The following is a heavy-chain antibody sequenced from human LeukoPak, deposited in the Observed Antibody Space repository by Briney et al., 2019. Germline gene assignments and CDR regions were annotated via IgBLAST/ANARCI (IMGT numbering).Heavy chain of an antibody. CDR2: ISSSGSTI. Sequence: GGSLRLSCAASGFTFSDYYMSWIRQAPGKGLEWVSYISSSGSTIYYADSVKGRFTISRDNAKNSLYLQMNSLRAEDTAVYYCARDRYDYVWGSYPDGYWGQGILVTVSS. D-gene: IGHD3-16*01. V-gene: IGHV3-11*01. J-gene: IGHJ4*02. CDR3: ARDRYDYVWGSYPDGY. CDR1: GFTFSDYY.